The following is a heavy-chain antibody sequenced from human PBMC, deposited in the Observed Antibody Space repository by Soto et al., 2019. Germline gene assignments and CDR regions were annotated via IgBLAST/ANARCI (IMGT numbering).Heavy chain of an antibody. CDR1: GFTFSSYA. V-gene: IGHV3-23*01. J-gene: IGHJ4*02. D-gene: IGHD6-19*01. CDR2: ISGSGGST. CDR3: AKGSSGWYERFDY. Sequence: EVQLLEAGGGLVQPGGSLRLSCAASGFTFSSYAMGWVRQAPGKGVEWVLAISGSGGSTYYADSVKGRFTISRDNSKNTLYLQMNSLRAEDTAVYYCAKGSSGWYERFDYWGQGTLVTVSS.